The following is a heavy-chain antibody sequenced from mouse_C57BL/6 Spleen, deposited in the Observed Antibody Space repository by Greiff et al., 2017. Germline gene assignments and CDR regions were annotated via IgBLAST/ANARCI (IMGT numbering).Heavy chain of an antibody. CDR1: GYAFSSSW. J-gene: IGHJ1*03. V-gene: IGHV1-82*01. CDR2: IYPGDGDS. CDR3: ASSHFDV. Sequence: QVQLQQSGPELVKPGASVKISCKASGYAFSSSWMNWVKQRPGKGLEWIGRIYPGDGDSNYNGKFKGKAKLTADKSSSTAYMQLSSLASEDSAVSFCASSHFDVWGTGTTVTVSS.